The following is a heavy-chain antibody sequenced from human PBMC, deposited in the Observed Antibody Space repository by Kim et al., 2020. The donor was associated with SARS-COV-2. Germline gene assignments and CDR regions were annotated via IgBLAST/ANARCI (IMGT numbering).Heavy chain of an antibody. Sequence: YAASAKGRFTISSDNAKSTLDLQMNSLRPEDTAVYYCARGSGSYGFDAWGQGILVAVSS. CDR3: ARGSGSYGFDA. J-gene: IGHJ4*02. V-gene: IGHV3-74*01. D-gene: IGHD1-26*01.